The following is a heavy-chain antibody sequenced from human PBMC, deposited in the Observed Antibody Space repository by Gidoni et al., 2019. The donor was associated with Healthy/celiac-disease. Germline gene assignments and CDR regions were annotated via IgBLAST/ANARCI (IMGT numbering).Heavy chain of an antibody. Sequence: QLQLVESGGGVVQPGRSLRLSCAASGFTFSRYGMHWVRKGPGKGLEWVAVISYDGSNKYYADSVKGRVTISRDNSKNTMYLQMNSLRAEDTAVYYCAKDSSSGDYPYWGQGTLVTVSS. CDR3: AKDSSSGDYPY. J-gene: IGHJ4*02. CDR1: GFTFSRYG. V-gene: IGHV3-30*18. D-gene: IGHD3-22*01. CDR2: ISYDGSNK.